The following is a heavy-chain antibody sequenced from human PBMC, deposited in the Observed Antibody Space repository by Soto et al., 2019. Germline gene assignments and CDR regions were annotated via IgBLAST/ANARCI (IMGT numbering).Heavy chain of an antibody. CDR3: ARDQVYSGYDYGWWEGDDAFDI. V-gene: IGHV1-69*08. J-gene: IGHJ3*02. CDR2: IIPILGIA. D-gene: IGHD5-12*01. Sequence: QVQLVQSGAEVKKPGSSVKVSCKASGGTFSSYTISWVRKAPGQGLEWMGRIIPILGIANYAQKLQGRVTITADKSTSTAYMELSSRRSEGAAVYYCARDQVYSGYDYGWWEGDDAFDIWGQGTKVTVSS. CDR1: GGTFSSYT.